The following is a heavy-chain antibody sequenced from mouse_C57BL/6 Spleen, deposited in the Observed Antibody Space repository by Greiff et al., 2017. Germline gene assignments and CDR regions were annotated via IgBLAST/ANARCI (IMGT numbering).Heavy chain of an antibody. J-gene: IGHJ4*01. CDR1: GYTFTDYE. CDR3: AREGGTGAMDY. Sequence: VKLQESGAELVRPGASVTLSCKASGYTFTDYEMHWVKQTPVHGLEWIGAIDPETGGTAYNQKFKGKAILTADKSSSTAYMELRSLTSEDSAVYYCAREGGTGAMDYWGQGTSVTVSS. CDR2: IDPETGGT. D-gene: IGHD4-1*01. V-gene: IGHV1-15*01.